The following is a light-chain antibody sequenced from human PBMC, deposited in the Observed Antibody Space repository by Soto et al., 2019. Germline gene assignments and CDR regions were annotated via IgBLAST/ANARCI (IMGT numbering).Light chain of an antibody. CDR2: KAS. Sequence: DIQMTQSPSILSASVGDRVTITCRASQSIGSWLAWYQQKPGKAPNLLIDKASSLESGVPPRFSGSGSGTEFTLTVSSLQPDDFATYYCQQYHSYPWTFGQGTKVDIK. CDR1: QSIGSW. CDR3: QQYHSYPWT. V-gene: IGKV1-5*03. J-gene: IGKJ1*01.